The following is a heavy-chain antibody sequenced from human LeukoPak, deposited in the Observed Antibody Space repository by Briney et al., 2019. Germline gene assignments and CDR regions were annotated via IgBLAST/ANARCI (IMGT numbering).Heavy chain of an antibody. CDR3: ARVPILYYYDSSGHPGFDP. Sequence: SETLSLTCTVSGYSISSGYYWGWIRQPPGKGLEWIGSNYHSGSTYYNPSLKSRVTISVDTSKNQFSLKLSSVTAADTAVYYCARVPILYYYDSSGHPGFDPWGQGTLVTVSS. CDR1: GYSISSGYY. D-gene: IGHD3-22*01. V-gene: IGHV4-38-2*02. J-gene: IGHJ5*02. CDR2: NYHSGST.